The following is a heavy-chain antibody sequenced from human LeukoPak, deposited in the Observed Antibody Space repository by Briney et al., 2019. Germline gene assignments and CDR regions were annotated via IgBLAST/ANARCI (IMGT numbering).Heavy chain of an antibody. CDR3: ASTHGQQIDY. CDR1: GDSVSSNTAA. Sequence: SQTLSLTRAISGDSVSSNTAAWHWIRQSPSRGLEWLGKTFYRSKWYSDYAVSVKSRITINPDTSKNQVSLQLSSVTPEDTAVYFCASTHGQQIDYWGQGTLVTVSS. CDR2: TFYRSKWYS. J-gene: IGHJ4*02. D-gene: IGHD4-17*01. V-gene: IGHV6-1*01.